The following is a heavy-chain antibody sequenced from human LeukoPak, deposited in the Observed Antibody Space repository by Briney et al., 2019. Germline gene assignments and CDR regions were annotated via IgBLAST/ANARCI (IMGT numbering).Heavy chain of an antibody. CDR2: ISYDGSNK. V-gene: IGHV3-30*18. CDR3: AKGLRTYYFDY. CDR1: GFTFSSYG. J-gene: IGHJ4*02. Sequence: PGGSLRLSCAASGFTFSSYGMHWVRQAPGKGLEWVAVISYDGSNKYYADSVKGRFTISRDNSKNTLYLQMNSLRAEDTAVYYCAKGLRTYYFDYWGQETLVTVSS. D-gene: IGHD4-17*01.